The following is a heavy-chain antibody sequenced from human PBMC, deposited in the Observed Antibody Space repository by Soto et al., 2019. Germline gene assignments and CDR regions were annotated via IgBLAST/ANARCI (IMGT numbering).Heavy chain of an antibody. CDR3: AKLEPVTIFGVVPDPSYYMDV. Sequence: GGSLRLSCAASGFTFSSYAMSWVRQAPGKGLEWVSAISGSGGSTYYADSVKGRFTISRDNSKNTLYLQMNSLRAEDTAVYYCAKLEPVTIFGVVPDPSYYMDVWGKGTTVSV. CDR1: GFTFSSYA. CDR2: ISGSGGST. V-gene: IGHV3-23*01. D-gene: IGHD3-3*01. J-gene: IGHJ6*03.